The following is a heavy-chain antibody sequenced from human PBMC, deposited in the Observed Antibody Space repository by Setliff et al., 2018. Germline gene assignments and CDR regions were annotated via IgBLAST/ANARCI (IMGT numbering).Heavy chain of an antibody. CDR2: IKYDGTT. CDR1: SGSIINYY. V-gene: IGHV4-59*01. Sequence: SETLSLTCTVSSGSIINYYWSWIRQPPGRPLEWIGYIKYDGTTDYNPSLDSRVTMSVDTSKNQFSLKLKSVTAADTAMYYCAFRTYAFDIWGQGTKVTVSS. CDR3: AFRTYAFDI. J-gene: IGHJ3*02.